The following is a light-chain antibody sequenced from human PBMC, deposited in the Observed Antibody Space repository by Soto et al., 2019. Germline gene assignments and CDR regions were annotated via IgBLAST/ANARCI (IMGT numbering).Light chain of an antibody. J-gene: IGKJ1*01. CDR3: QEYNNWPQT. Sequence: EIVMTQSPATLSVSPVERATLSCRASQSVSSNLAWYQQKPGLAPRLLIYGASSRATCIPARFSGSGSGTEFTLTISSVESKDSTGYYCQEYNNWPQTFGQGTKVDIK. CDR1: QSVSSN. CDR2: GAS. V-gene: IGKV3-15*01.